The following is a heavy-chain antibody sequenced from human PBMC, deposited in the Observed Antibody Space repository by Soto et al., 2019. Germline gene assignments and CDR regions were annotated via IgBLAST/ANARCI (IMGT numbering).Heavy chain of an antibody. CDR1: GGSISSYY. Sequence: PSETLSLTCTVSGGSISSYYWSWIRQPPRKGLEWIGYIYYSGSTNYNPSLKSRVTISVDTSKNQFSLKLSSVTAADTAVYYCASSRRYPYYFDYRGQGTLVTVSS. CDR3: ASSRRYPYYFDY. V-gene: IGHV4-59*01. J-gene: IGHJ4*02. D-gene: IGHD1-26*01. CDR2: IYYSGST.